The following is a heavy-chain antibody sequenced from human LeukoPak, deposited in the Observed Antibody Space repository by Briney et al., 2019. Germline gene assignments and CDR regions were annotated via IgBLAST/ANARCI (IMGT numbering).Heavy chain of an antibody. Sequence: SETLSLTSTVSGVSISSSNSYWGWIRQPPGKGLEWIGSIYYSGNTNYNASLKSQVSISIDTSKNQFSLKLTSVTAADTAVYYCARQTGSGLFILPGGQGTLVTVSS. CDR1: GVSISSSNSY. CDR2: IYYSGNT. CDR3: ARQTGSGLFILP. J-gene: IGHJ4*02. D-gene: IGHD3/OR15-3a*01. V-gene: IGHV4-39*01.